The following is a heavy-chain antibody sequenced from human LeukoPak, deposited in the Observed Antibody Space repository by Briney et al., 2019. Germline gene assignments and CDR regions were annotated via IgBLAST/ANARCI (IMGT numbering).Heavy chain of an antibody. J-gene: IGHJ4*02. CDR2: VYYTGGT. D-gene: IGHD3-9*01. V-gene: IGHV4-59*01. CDR1: DGSISKYY. Sequence: SETLSLTCTVSDGSISKYYWSWIRQPPGKGLEWIGYVYYTGGTNYNPSLKSRVTISVDTSKNQFSLKLSSVTAADTAVYYCARDRNDIMTGYYPFEYWGQGTLVTVSS. CDR3: ARDRNDIMTGYYPFEY.